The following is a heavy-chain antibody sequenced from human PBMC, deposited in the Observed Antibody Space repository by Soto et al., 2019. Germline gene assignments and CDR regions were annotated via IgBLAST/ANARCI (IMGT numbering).Heavy chain of an antibody. J-gene: IGHJ5*02. CDR3: AKDNSGGFDP. CDR2: ISGSGGST. CDR1: GFTVSSYA. D-gene: IGHD1-20*01. V-gene: IGHV3-23*01. Sequence: GGSLRLSCAASGFTVSSYAMSWVRQAPGQGLEWVSAISGSGGSTYYADSVKGRFSISRDNSKNTLYLQMNSLRAEDTAVYYCAKDNSGGFDPWGQGTLVTVSS.